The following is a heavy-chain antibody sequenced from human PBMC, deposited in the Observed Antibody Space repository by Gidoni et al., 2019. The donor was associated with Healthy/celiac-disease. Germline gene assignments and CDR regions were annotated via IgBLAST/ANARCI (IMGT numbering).Heavy chain of an antibody. V-gene: IGHV4-39*01. J-gene: IGHJ5*02. CDR2: IYYSGST. Sequence: QLQLQESGPGLVKPSETLSLTCTVSGGSISSSSYYWGWIRQPPGTGLEWIGRIYYSGSTYYNPSLKSRVTISVDTSKNQFSLKLSSVTAADTAVYYCARSWGSSGVPWFDPWGQGTLVTVSS. CDR3: ARSWGSSGVPWFDP. CDR1: GGSISSSSYY. D-gene: IGHD6-6*01.